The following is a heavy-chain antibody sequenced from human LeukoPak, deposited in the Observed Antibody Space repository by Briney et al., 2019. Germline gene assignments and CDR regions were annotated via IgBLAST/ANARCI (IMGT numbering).Heavy chain of an antibody. J-gene: IGHJ5*02. D-gene: IGHD6-19*01. CDR3: AKAYSSGWYRYNWFDP. CDR1: GFTVSSNY. CDR2: ISGSGGST. Sequence: PGGSLRLSCAASGFTVSSNYMSWVRQAPGKGLEWVSAISGSGGSTYYADSVKGRFTISRDNSKNTLYLQMNSLRAEDTAAYYCAKAYSSGWYRYNWFDPWGQGTLVTVSS. V-gene: IGHV3-23*01.